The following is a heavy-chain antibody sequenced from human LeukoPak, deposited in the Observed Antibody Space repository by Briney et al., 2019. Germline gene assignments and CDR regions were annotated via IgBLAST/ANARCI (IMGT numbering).Heavy chain of an antibody. CDR1: GGSFSGYY. V-gene: IGHV4-34*01. D-gene: IGHD6-19*01. Sequence: TSETLSLTCAVYGGSFSGYYWSWIRQPPGKGLEWIGEINHSGSTNYNPSLKSRVTISVDTSKNQFSLKLSSVTAADTAVYYCAGSRLAADYWGQGTLVTVSS. J-gene: IGHJ4*02. CDR2: INHSGST. CDR3: AGSRLAADY.